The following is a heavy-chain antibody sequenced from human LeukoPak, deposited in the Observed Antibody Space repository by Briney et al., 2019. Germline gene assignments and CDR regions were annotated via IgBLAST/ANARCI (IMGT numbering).Heavy chain of an antibody. CDR2: IRYDGSNK. Sequence: GGSLRLSCAASGFTFNSYGMHWVRQAPGKGLEWVAFIRYDGSNKYYADSVKGRFTISRDNSKNTLYLQMNSLRAEDTAVYYCAKDTYAYCSGGSCYPNYWGQGTLVTVSS. CDR1: GFTFNSYG. CDR3: AKDTYAYCSGGSCYPNY. D-gene: IGHD2-15*01. J-gene: IGHJ4*02. V-gene: IGHV3-30*02.